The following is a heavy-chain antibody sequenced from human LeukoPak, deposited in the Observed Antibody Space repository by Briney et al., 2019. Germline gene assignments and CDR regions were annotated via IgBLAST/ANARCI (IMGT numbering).Heavy chain of an antibody. D-gene: IGHD2-2*01. CDR1: GYTFTSYD. CDR2: MNPNSGNT. V-gene: IGHV1-8*01. CDR3: ARVIRDIVVVPAAMKD. Sequence: ASVTVSCKASGYTFTSYDINWVRQATGQGLEWMGWMNPNSGNTGYAQKFQGRATMTRNTSISTAYMELSSLRSEDTAVYYCARVIRDIVVVPAAMKDWGQGTLVTVFS. J-gene: IGHJ4*02.